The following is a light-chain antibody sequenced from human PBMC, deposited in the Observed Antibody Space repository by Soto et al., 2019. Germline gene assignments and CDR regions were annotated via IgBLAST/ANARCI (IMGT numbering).Light chain of an antibody. CDR3: QHYIRAPYF. CDR2: ATS. V-gene: IGKV1-27*01. CDR1: QDVRSY. Sequence: IQMTQFPSSLSASVGERVTITCRATQDVRSYLACYQQKPGNPPQLLIYATSTLQSGVPSRFSGSGSGKDFTLTISSLQPEDVATYYCQHYIRAPYFFGQGTKLEIK. J-gene: IGKJ2*01.